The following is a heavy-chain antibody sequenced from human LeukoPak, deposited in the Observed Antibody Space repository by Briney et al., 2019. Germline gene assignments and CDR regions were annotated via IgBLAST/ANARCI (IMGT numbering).Heavy chain of an antibody. D-gene: IGHD6-13*01. V-gene: IGHV3-23*01. CDR3: AKDVSSWTHYGMDV. CDR2: ISGSGGST. CDR1: GFTFSSYA. Sequence: GGSLRLSCAASGFTFSSYAMSWVRQAPGKGLEWVSAISGSGGSTYYADSVKGRFTISRDNSKNTLYLQMNSLRAEDTAVYYSAKDVSSWTHYGMDVWGQGTTVTVSS. J-gene: IGHJ6*02.